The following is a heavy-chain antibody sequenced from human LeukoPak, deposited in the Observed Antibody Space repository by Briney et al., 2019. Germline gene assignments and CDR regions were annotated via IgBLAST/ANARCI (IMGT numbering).Heavy chain of an antibody. D-gene: IGHD3-9*01. CDR3: ARSSAYYNEADI. V-gene: IGHV1-46*01. CDR2: INPSGGST. CDR1: GYTFTSYY. J-gene: IGHJ3*02. Sequence: ASVKVSCKTSGYTFTSYYIHWVRQAPGQGLEWLGIINPSGGSTTYAQKFQGRVTMTTDTSTSTVCMELTSLRSDDTAVYYCARSSAYYNEADIWGQGTMVTVSS.